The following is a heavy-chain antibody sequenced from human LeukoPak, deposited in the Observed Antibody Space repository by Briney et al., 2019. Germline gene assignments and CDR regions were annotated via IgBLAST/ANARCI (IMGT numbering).Heavy chain of an antibody. Sequence: SETLSLTCTVSGDSITSSYWSCIRQPAGKGLEWIGRLYPSGSTNYNSSLKSRVTMSVDTSKNQFSLNLKSVTAADTAMYYCARDSNDFWTAYSDNWGPGSLVTVSS. CDR1: GDSITSSY. D-gene: IGHD3/OR15-3a*01. V-gene: IGHV4-4*07. CDR2: LYPSGST. CDR3: ARDSNDFWTAYSDN. J-gene: IGHJ4*02.